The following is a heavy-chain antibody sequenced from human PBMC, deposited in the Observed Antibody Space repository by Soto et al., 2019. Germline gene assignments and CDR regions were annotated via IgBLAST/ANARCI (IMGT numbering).Heavy chain of an antibody. CDR3: ARGEQYSGRIFDY. J-gene: IGHJ4*03. D-gene: IGHD1-26*01. CDR1: GDSVSRNSAG. CDR2: TYYRSNWYY. V-gene: IGHV6-1*01. Sequence: PRTPSLPCAMTGDSVSRNSAGLGWVRHSPSGGVEWLRRTYYRSNWYYKYTVSVRGRITINPDKSNSHSYLQLSCVNPEDTAVYFCARGEQYSGRIFDYWGQGTMVTVSS.